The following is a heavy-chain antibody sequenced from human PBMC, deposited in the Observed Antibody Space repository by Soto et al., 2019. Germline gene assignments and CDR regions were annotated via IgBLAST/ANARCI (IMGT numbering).Heavy chain of an antibody. CDR1: CGSISSGDYY. V-gene: IGHV4-30-4*01. CDR3: ARRPQDCSGGRCYLYFHH. D-gene: IGHD2-15*01. CDR2: IYYSGST. J-gene: IGHJ1*01. Sequence: SETLSLTCTVSCGSISSGDYYWSWIRQPPGKGLEWIGYIYYSGSTYYNPSLKSRVTISVDTSKNQFSLKLSSVTAADTAVYYCARRPQDCSGGRCYLYFHHWGQGTLVTVS.